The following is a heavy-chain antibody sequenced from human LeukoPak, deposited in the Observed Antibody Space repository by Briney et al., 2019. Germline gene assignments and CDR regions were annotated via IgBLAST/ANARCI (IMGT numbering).Heavy chain of an antibody. D-gene: IGHD5-18*01. CDR2: IYYSGST. CDR3: ARSGIGYSYSYGFDY. CDR1: GGSISSSSYY. Sequence: PSETLSLTCTVSGGSISSSSYYWGWIRQPPGKGLEWIGSIYYSGSTYYNPSLKSRVTISVDTSKNQFSLKLSSVTAADTAVYYCARSGIGYSYSYGFDYWGQGTLVTVSS. J-gene: IGHJ4*02. V-gene: IGHV4-39*01.